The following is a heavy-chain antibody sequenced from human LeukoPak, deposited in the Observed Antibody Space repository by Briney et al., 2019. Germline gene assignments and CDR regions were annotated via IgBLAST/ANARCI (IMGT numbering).Heavy chain of an antibody. Sequence: SETLSLTCAVYGGSFSGYYWSWIRQPPGKGLEWIGEINHSGSTNYNPSLKSRVTISVDTSKNQFSLKLSSVTAADTAVYYCAREGDGYKYFDYWGQGTLVTVSS. CDR2: INHSGST. D-gene: IGHD5-24*01. CDR3: AREGDGYKYFDY. CDR1: GGSFSGYY. J-gene: IGHJ4*02. V-gene: IGHV4-34*01.